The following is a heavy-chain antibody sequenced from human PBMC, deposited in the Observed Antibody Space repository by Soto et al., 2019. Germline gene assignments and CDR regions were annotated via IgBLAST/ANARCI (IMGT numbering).Heavy chain of an antibody. Sequence: QVQLVQSGAEVKKPGSSVKVSCKASGGTFSSYTISWVRQAPGQGLEWMGRIIPILGIANYAQKFQGRVTITAEKATSTAYMELSSLRSEDTAVYYCARVGYISSWTNWYFDLWGRGTLVTVSS. V-gene: IGHV1-69*02. D-gene: IGHD6-13*01. CDR2: IIPILGIA. CDR1: GGTFSSYT. J-gene: IGHJ2*01. CDR3: ARVGYISSWTNWYFDL.